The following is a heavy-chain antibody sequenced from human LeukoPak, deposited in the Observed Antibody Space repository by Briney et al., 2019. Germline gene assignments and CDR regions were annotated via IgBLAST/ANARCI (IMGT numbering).Heavy chain of an antibody. J-gene: IGHJ2*01. CDR2: IRASGGST. CDR1: GFTFSGQA. V-gene: IGHV3-23*01. Sequence: GGSLRLSCAASGFTFSGQAMSWVRPAPGKGLEWVSTIRASGGSTYYADSVKGRFSISRDNSKNTLYVQMTRLSPDDTADYYCAKVPDGSPRGYWYFDLWGRGTLVTVSS. CDR3: AKVPDGSPRGYWYFDL. D-gene: IGHD5-24*01.